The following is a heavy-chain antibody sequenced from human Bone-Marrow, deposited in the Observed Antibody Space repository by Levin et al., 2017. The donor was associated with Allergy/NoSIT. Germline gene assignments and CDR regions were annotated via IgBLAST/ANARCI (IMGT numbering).Heavy chain of an antibody. V-gene: IGHV3-23*01. Sequence: RSGGSLRLSCAASGFTFTDYAMTWVRQSPETGLEWVSEIGASGTWTYYADSVRGRFTISRDNSRQTMSLQMNSLRAEDTGIYYCVRDTTHEGMDVWGQGTTVTVSS. CDR3: VRDTTHEGMDV. D-gene: IGHD1-1*01. CDR2: IGASGTWT. J-gene: IGHJ6*02. CDR1: GFTFTDYA.